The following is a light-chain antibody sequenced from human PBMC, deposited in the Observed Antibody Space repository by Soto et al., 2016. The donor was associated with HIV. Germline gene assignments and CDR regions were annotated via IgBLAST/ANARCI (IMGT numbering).Light chain of an antibody. CDR3: QQSYSSPFT. CDR1: QGITSD. CDR2: SAS. Sequence: DIQMTQSPSSLSASIGDRVTITCRASQGITSDLGWYQQKPGKAPKRLIYSASSLQSGVPSRFSGSGSGVDFTLTISSLQPEDFATYYCQQSYSSPFTFGPGTKVDIK. V-gene: IGKV1-39*01. J-gene: IGKJ3*01.